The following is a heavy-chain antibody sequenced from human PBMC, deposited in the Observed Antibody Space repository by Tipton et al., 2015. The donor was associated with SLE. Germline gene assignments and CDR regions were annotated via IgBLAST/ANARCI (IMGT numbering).Heavy chain of an antibody. Sequence: LRLSCTLSGGSISSGSYYWGWIRQPPGKGLEWIGSMFFSGNTYYDPSLRSRVTVSVDRSKTQFSLKLSSVTGADTAVYYCARQVGDHECWGYFYHMDVWGKGTTVTVSS. D-gene: IGHD3-16*01. CDR2: MFFSGNT. CDR3: ARQVGDHECWGYFYHMDV. CDR1: GGSISSGSYY. J-gene: IGHJ6*03. V-gene: IGHV4-39*07.